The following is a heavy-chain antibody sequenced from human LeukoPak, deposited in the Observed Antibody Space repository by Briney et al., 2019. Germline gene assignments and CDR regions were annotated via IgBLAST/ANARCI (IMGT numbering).Heavy chain of an antibody. CDR2: IYYSGST. CDR1: GGSISSSSYY. CDR3: ARGGYYDFWSGYYLGFDYYYYMDV. J-gene: IGHJ6*03. D-gene: IGHD3-3*01. V-gene: IGHV4-39*01. Sequence: SETLSLTCTVSGGSISSSSYYWGWIRQPPGKGLEWIGSIYYSGSTYYNPSLKSRVTISVDTSKNQFSLKLSSVTAADTAVYYCARGGYYDFWSGYYLGFDYYYYMDVWGKGTTVTVSS.